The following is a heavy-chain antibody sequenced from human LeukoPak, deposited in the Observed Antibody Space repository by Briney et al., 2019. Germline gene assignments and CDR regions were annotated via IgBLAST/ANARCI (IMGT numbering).Heavy chain of an antibody. CDR3: ARAYCSSTSCSLDY. D-gene: IGHD2-2*01. V-gene: IGHV3-64*01. CDR2: ISSNGGST. Sequence: GGSLRLSCAPFGFTFSTYPMHWVRQAPGKGLEYVSAISSNGGSTYYANSVKGRFTISRDNSKNTLYLQMGSLRAEDMAVYYCARAYCSSTSCSLDYWAREPWSPSPQ. J-gene: IGHJ4*02. CDR1: GFTFSTYP.